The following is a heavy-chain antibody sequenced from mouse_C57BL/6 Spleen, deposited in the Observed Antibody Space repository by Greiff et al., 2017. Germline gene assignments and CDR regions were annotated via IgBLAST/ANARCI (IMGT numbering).Heavy chain of an antibody. Sequence: VQLQESGAELARPGASVKLSCKASGYTFTSYGISWVKQRTGQGLEWIGEIYPRSGNTYYNEKFKGKATLTADKSSSTAYMELRSLTSEDSAVYFCARSGGTSYAMDYWGQGTSVTVSS. CDR3: ARSGGTSYAMDY. CDR2: IYPRSGNT. CDR1: GYTFTSYG. D-gene: IGHD4-1*01. J-gene: IGHJ4*01. V-gene: IGHV1-81*01.